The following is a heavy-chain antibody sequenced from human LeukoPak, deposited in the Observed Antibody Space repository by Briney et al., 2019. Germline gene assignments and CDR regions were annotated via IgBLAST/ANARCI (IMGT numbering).Heavy chain of an antibody. CDR1: DYIFSAYS. Sequence: VASVKVSCKASDYIFSAYSLHWVRQAPGQGLEWMGFINPSTGDTKYGQKFHGRVTLTRDSSITTVYMDLRGLQSDDTALYFCARDGYFGSAYAFDVWGQGTMVTVSS. J-gene: IGHJ3*01. V-gene: IGHV1-2*02. CDR2: INPSTGDT. CDR3: ARDGYFGSAYAFDV. D-gene: IGHD3-10*01.